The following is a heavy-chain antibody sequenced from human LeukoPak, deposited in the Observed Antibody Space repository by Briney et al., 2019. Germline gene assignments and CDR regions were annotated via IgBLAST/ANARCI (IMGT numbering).Heavy chain of an antibody. D-gene: IGHD3-9*01. V-gene: IGHV4-31*03. CDR1: GGSISSGVYY. CDR2: IYYSGST. CDR3: ARVSDILTGYPLDY. J-gene: IGHJ4*02. Sequence: SETLSLTCTVSGGSISSGVYYWSWIRQHPGKGLEWIGYIYYSGSTYYNPSLKSRVTISVDTSKNQFSLKLSSMTAADTAVYYCARVSDILTGYPLDYWGQGTLVTVSS.